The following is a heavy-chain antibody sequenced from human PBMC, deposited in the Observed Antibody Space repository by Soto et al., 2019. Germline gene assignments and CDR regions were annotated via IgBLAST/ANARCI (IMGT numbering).Heavy chain of an antibody. CDR1: GGSISSGGYY. V-gene: IGHV4-31*03. Sequence: QVQLQESGPGLVKPSQTLSLTCTVSGGSISSGGYYWSWIRQHPGKGLEWIGYIYYSGSTYYNPSLTSRVTIAVDTSKNQSSLKLSSVTAADTAVYYCARVDDSTLRGAFDIWGQGTMVTVSS. CDR2: IYYSGST. CDR3: ARVDDSTLRGAFDI. J-gene: IGHJ3*02. D-gene: IGHD3-22*01.